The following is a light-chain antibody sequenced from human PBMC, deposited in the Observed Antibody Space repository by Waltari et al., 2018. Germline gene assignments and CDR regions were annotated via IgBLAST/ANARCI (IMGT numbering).Light chain of an antibody. Sequence: DIQMTQSPSSLSASVGDRVTITCRASQSISSFFSWYQQKPGEAPSLLIYGASTLQSGAPSRFSGSASGTDFTLTISSLQPEDFATYYCQQSYITPRTFGPGTKVEIK. V-gene: IGKV1-39*01. CDR1: QSISSF. J-gene: IGKJ1*01. CDR2: GAS. CDR3: QQSYITPRT.